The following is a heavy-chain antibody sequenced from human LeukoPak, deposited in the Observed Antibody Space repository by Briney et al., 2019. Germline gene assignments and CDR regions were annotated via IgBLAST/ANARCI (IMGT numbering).Heavy chain of an antibody. Sequence: ASVKVSCMASGYTFTGYYMHWVRQAPGQGPEWMGLINPNSGGTNYAQKFQGRVTMTRDTSISTAYMELSRLRSDDTAVYYCARDLAGVSFDPWGQGTLGTVSS. CDR1: GYTFTGYY. J-gene: IGHJ5*02. CDR3: ARDLAGVSFDP. D-gene: IGHD6-13*01. CDR2: INPNSGGT. V-gene: IGHV1-2*02.